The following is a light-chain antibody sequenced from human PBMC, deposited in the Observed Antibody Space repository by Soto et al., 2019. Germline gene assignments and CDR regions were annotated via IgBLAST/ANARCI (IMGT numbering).Light chain of an antibody. J-gene: IGKJ1*01. V-gene: IGKV3-11*01. CDR2: DAS. CDR1: QSVSSY. CDR3: HQRSNWPWT. Sequence: EIVLTQSPATLSLPPGERATLSCRASQSVSSYLAWYQHTVGQAAWLLIYDASSRATGIPARFSGSGSGTDFTLTISSLEPEDFAVYYCHQRSNWPWTFGQGTKVDIK.